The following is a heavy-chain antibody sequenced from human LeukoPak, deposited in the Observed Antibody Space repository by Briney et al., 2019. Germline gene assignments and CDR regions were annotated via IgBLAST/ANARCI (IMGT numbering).Heavy chain of an antibody. CDR2: IYHSGST. Sequence: SQTLSLTCTISGGSITSGSYSWSWIRQPPGKGLEWIGFIYHSGSTYYNPSLKSRVTISLDRSNTQFFLTLTSVTAADTAVYYCARHVTGSSGWYTHFDYWGQGTLVTVSS. D-gene: IGHD6-19*01. CDR3: ARHVTGSSGWYTHFDY. V-gene: IGHV4-30-2*01. J-gene: IGHJ4*02. CDR1: GGSITSGSYS.